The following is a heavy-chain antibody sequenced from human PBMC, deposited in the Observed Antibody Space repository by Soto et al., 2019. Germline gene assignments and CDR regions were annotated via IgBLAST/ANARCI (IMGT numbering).Heavy chain of an antibody. J-gene: IGHJ5*02. CDR3: VRDGTKTLRDWFDP. CDR1: GASISGFY. CDR2: IYATGTT. V-gene: IGHV4-4*07. Sequence: SETLSLTCTVSGASISGFYWSWIRKSAGKGLEWIGRIYATGTTDYNPSLKSRVMMSVDTSKKQFSLKLRSVTAADTAVYYRVRDGTKTLRDWFDPWGQGISVTVS. D-gene: IGHD1-1*01.